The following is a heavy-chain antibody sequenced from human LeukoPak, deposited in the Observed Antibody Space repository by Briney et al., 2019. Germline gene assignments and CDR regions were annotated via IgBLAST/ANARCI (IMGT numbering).Heavy chain of an antibody. CDR2: ISGSGGST. D-gene: IGHD3-22*01. CDR1: GFTFSSYA. CDR3: AKVYDYYDSSGSKRYFDY. J-gene: IGHJ4*02. Sequence: GGSLRLSCAASGFTFSSYAMSWVRQAPGKGLEWVSAISGSGGSTYYADSVKGRFTISRDNSKNTLYLQMNSLRAEDTAVYYCAKVYDYYDSSGSKRYFDYWGQGTLVTVPS. V-gene: IGHV3-23*01.